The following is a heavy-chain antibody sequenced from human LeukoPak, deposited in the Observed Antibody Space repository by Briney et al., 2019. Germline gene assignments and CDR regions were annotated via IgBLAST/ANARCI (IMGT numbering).Heavy chain of an antibody. J-gene: IGHJ4*02. CDR1: GGSVSSTNW. V-gene: IGHV4-4*02. CDR2: VHLDGRS. CDR3: AREGGFYRPLDY. Sequence: PSETLSLTCGVSGGSVSSTNWWTWIRQPPGKGLEWIGEVHLDGRSNFNPSLKSRLTMSVDLSENHVSLKLTSVTAADTAVYYCAREGGFYRPLDYSGQGTLVTVSS. D-gene: IGHD6-25*01.